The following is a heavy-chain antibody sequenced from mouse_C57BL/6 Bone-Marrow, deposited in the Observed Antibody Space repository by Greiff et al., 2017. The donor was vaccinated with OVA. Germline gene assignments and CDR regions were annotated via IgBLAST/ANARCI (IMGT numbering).Heavy chain of an antibody. CDR1: GFNIKDDY. CDR2: IDPENGDT. D-gene: IGHD2-4*01. J-gene: IGHJ2*01. CDR3: TTWDYDVDY. Sequence: EVQLQQSGAELVRPGASVKLSCTASGFNIKDDYMLWVKQRPEQGLEWIGWIDPENGDTEYASKFQSKATITADTSSNTAYLQLSSLTSEDTAVYYCTTWDYDVDYWGQGTTLTVSS. V-gene: IGHV14-4*01.